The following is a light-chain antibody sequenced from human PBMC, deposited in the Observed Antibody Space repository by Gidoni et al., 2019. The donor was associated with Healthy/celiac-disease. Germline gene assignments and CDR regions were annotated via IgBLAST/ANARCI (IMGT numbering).Light chain of an antibody. CDR3: QQSYSTPKP. Sequence: DIQMTQSPSSLSASVGDRVTITCRESQSISSYLNWYQQKPGKAPKLLIYAASSLQSGVPSRFSGSGSGTDFTLTISSLQPEDFATYYCQQSYSTPKPFGQGTKVEIK. V-gene: IGKV1-39*01. J-gene: IGKJ1*01. CDR2: AAS. CDR1: QSISSY.